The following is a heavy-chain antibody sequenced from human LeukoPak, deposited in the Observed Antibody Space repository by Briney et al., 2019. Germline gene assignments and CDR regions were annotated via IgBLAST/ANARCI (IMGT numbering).Heavy chain of an antibody. CDR2: TYYRSKWYN. D-gene: IGHD2-2*01. CDR1: GDSVSSNSAA. J-gene: IGHJ6*02. CDR3: AREEVVVVPAYYYYYGMDV. Sequence: SQTLSLTCAISGDSVSSNSAAWNWIRQSPSRGLEWRGRTYYRSKWYNDYAVSVKSRITINPDTSKNQFSLQLNSVAPEDTAVYYCAREEVVVVPAYYYYYGMDVWGQGTTVTVSS. V-gene: IGHV6-1*01.